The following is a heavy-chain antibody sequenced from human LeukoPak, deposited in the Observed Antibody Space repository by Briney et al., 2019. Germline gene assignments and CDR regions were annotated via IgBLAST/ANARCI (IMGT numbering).Heavy chain of an antibody. CDR3: AKDQCSSTSCSPFDY. V-gene: IGHV3-30*02. J-gene: IGHJ4*02. CDR1: GFTFSSYG. D-gene: IGHD2-2*01. CDR2: IRYDGSNK. Sequence: GGSLRLSCAASGFTFSSYGMHWVRQAPGKGLEWVAFIRYDGSNKYYADSVKGRFTISRDNSKNTLYLQMNSLRAEDTAVYYCAKDQCSSTSCSPFDYWGQGILVTVSS.